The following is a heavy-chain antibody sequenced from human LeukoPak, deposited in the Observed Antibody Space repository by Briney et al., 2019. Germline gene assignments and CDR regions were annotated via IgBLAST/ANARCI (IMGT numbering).Heavy chain of an antibody. J-gene: IGHJ6*03. V-gene: IGHV1-18*01. CDR1: GYTFTSYG. CDR3: ARGVLNSSSWYQIYYYYMDV. Sequence: ASVKVSCKASGYTFTSYGISWVRQAPGQGLEWMGWISAYNGNTNYAQKLQGRVTMTTDTSTSTAYMELRSLRSDDTAVYYCARGVLNSSSWYQIYYYYMDVWGKGTTVTVSS. D-gene: IGHD6-13*01. CDR2: ISAYNGNT.